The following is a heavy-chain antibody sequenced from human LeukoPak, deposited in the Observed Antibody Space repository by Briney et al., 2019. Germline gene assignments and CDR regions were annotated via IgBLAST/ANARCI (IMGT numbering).Heavy chain of an antibody. CDR1: GFTFSSYW. CDR2: INHNGNVN. Sequence: PGGSLRLSCAASGFTFSSYWMNWACQAPGKGLEWVASINHNGNVNYYVDSVKGRFTISRDNAKNSLYLQMSSLRAEDTAVYYCARGGEYYYGSGGPWGQGTLVTVSS. CDR3: ARGGEYYYGSGGP. J-gene: IGHJ5*02. D-gene: IGHD3-10*01. V-gene: IGHV3-7*01.